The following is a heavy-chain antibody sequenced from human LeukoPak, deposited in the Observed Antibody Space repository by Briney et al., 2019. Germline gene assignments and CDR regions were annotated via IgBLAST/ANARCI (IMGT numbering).Heavy chain of an antibody. J-gene: IGHJ4*02. D-gene: IGHD3-10*01. CDR3: ASSGSGSYYPFDY. V-gene: IGHV4-34*01. CDR2: INHSGST. Sequence: SETLSLTCAVYGGSFSGYYWSWIRLPPGKGLEWIGEINHSGSTNYNPSLKSRVTISVDTSKNQFSLKLSSVTAADTAVYYCASSGSGSYYPFDYWGQGTLVTVSS. CDR1: GGSFSGYY.